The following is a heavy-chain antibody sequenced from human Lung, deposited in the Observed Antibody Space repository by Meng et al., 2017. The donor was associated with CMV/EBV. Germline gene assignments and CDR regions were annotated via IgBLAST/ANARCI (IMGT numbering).Heavy chain of an antibody. CDR2: VRNDGSKK. CDR1: GFTFSRYG. V-gene: IGHV3-30*02. Sequence: SXVESGFTFSRYGMHWVRQAPGKGLEWVAFVRNDGSKKYYADSVKGRFTISRDNSKNTLYLQMNSLRSEDTAVYFCAKDDDSAGYYFAYYRGQGTLVT. D-gene: IGHD3-9*01. CDR3: AKDDDSAGYYFAYY. J-gene: IGHJ4*02.